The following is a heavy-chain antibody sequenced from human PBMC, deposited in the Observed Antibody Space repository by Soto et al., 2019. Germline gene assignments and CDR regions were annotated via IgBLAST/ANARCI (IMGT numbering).Heavy chain of an antibody. CDR2: IYYSGST. D-gene: IGHD3-22*01. J-gene: IGHJ3*02. Sequence: SETLSLTCTVSGGSIRSYYWSLIRQPPGKGLEWIGYIYYSGSTNYNPSLKSRVTISVDTSKNQFSLKLSSVTAADTAVYYCGRGLISGYYLYDAFDIWGQGTMVTVSS. CDR3: GRGLISGYYLYDAFDI. V-gene: IGHV4-59*01. CDR1: GGSIRSYY.